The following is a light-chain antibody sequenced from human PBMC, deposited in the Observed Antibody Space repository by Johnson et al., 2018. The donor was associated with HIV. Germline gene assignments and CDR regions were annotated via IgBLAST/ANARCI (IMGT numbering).Light chain of an antibody. V-gene: IGLV1-51*01. Sequence: QSVLTQPPSVSAAPGQKVTISCSRSSSNIGNSYVSWYQQLPGTAPKLLIYDNNKRPSGIPDRFSGSKSGTSATLGITGLQTGDEAVSYCGTWGGVFGTGTKVTVL. CDR3: GTWGGV. CDR1: SSNIGNSY. CDR2: DNN. J-gene: IGLJ1*01.